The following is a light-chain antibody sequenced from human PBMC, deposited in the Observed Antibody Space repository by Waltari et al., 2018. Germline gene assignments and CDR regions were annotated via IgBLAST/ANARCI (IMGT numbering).Light chain of an antibody. CDR3: SSYAGSTTFVI. V-gene: IGLV2-23*03. J-gene: IGLJ2*01. Sequence: QSALTQPASVSGSPEQSITISCTGTSSDVGSYNLVPWYQQHPGKAPKLMIYEGSKRPSGISSRFSGSKSGNTASLTISGLQAEDEADYYCSSYAGSTTFVIFGGGTKLTVL. CDR1: SSDVGSYNL. CDR2: EGS.